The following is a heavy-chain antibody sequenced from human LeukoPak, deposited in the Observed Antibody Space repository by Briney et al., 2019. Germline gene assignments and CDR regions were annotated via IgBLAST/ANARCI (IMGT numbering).Heavy chain of an antibody. CDR3: GSSVSAPY. V-gene: IGHV3-74*01. CDR2: INSDGSRT. J-gene: IGHJ4*02. CDR1: GFTFSNYG. D-gene: IGHD2-21*02. Sequence: AGGSLRLSCAASGFTFSNYGMHWVRRAPGKRLVWVSRINSDGSRTNYADSVKGRFTISRDNAKNTLYLQMNSLRAEDTAVYYCGSSVSAPYWGQGTLVTVSS.